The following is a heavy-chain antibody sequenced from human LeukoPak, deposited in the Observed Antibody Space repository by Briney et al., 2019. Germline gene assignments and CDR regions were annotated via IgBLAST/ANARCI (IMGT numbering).Heavy chain of an antibody. CDR1: GGSISSGGYY. CDR3: ARDNGRGYCSSTSCYSDAFDI. D-gene: IGHD2-2*01. V-gene: IGHV4-31*03. Sequence: SQTLSLTCTVSGGSISSGGYYWSWIRQHPGKGLEWIVYIYYSGSTYYNPSLKSRVTISVDTSKNQFSLKLSSVTAADTAVYYCARDNGRGYCSSTSCYSDAFDIWGQGTMVTVSS. CDR2: IYYSGST. J-gene: IGHJ3*02.